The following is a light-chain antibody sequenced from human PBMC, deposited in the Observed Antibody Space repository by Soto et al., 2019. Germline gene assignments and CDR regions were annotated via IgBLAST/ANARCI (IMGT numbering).Light chain of an antibody. CDR3: QQYNNWPST. CDR2: GAS. Sequence: EIVMPQSPATLSVSPGERATLSCRASQSVSSNLAWYQHKPGQAPRLLIYGASTRATGIPAQFSGSGSGTEFTLTISSLQSEDFAVYYCQQYNNWPSTFGQGTKLEIK. V-gene: IGKV3-15*01. J-gene: IGKJ2*01. CDR1: QSVSSN.